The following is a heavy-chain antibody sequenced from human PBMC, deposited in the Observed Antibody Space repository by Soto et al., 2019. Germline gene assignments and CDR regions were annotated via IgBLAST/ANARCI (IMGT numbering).Heavy chain of an antibody. CDR2: TYYRSNWRR. V-gene: IGHV6-1*01. D-gene: IGHD6-6*01. CDR1: GDSVSSNTAA. CDR3: GRGGARSGFDL. Sequence: SQTLSLTCAISGDSVSSNTAAWNWIRSSPSRGLEWLGRTYYRSNWRRDYAVSVKSRITVNPDTSKNHFSLQLNSVTPDDPARYYCGRGGARSGFDLWGQGTLVTVTS. J-gene: IGHJ4*02.